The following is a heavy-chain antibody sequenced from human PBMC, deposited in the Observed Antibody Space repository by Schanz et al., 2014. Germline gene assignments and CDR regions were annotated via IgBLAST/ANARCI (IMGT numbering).Heavy chain of an antibody. V-gene: IGHV3-NL1*01. J-gene: IGHJ4*02. Sequence: QVQLVESGGGLVQPGRSLRLSCAASGFTFSSYGMHWVRQAPGKGLEWVSVIYSGIGAYYADSVKGRFTISRDNSKNTLYLQMNTLRAEDTAVYYCARDRGYCSGGSCLTFDYWGQGTLVTVSS. CDR1: GFTFSSYG. D-gene: IGHD2-15*01. CDR2: IYSGIGA. CDR3: ARDRGYCSGGSCLTFDY.